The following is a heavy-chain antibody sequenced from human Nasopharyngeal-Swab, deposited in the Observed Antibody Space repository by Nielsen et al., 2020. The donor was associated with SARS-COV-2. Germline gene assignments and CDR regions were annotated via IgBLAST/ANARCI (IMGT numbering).Heavy chain of an antibody. CDR2: INHSGST. V-gene: IGHV4-34*01. J-gene: IGHJ4*02. CDR1: GGSFSGYY. Sequence: SETLSLTCAVYGGSFSGYYWSWIRQPPGKGLEWIGEINHSGSTNYNPSLKSRVTISVDTSKNQFSLKLSSVTAADTAVYYCASCQWLEPYFDYWGQGTLVTVSS. D-gene: IGHD6-19*01. CDR3: ASCQWLEPYFDY.